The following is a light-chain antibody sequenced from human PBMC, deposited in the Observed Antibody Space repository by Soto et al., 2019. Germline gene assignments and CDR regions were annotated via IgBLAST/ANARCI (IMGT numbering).Light chain of an antibody. V-gene: IGKV3-15*01. J-gene: IGKJ2*01. Sequence: EILLTQSPATLAVSPGEGATLSCRASQSVRDNFAWYQQKPGQAPRLLIYRASTRATGVPARFSGSGSGKEFTLTIGRLQSEEVSVYFCQPDSFWHHTFGQGTKLEIK. CDR1: QSVRDN. CDR3: QPDSFWHHT. CDR2: RAS.